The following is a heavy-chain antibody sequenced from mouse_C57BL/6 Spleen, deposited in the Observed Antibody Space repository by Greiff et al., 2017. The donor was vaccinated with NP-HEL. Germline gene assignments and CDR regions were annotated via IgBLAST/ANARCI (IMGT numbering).Heavy chain of an antibody. J-gene: IGHJ2*01. D-gene: IGHD2-4*01. CDR3: AREDYDGGYYFDY. Sequence: VQLQQPGAELVRPGSSVKLSCKASGYTFTSYWMHWVKQRPIQGLEWIGNIDPSDSETHYNQKFKDKATLTVDKSSSTAYMQLSSLTSEDSAVYYCAREDYDGGYYFDYWGQGTTLTVSS. CDR1: GYTFTSYW. V-gene: IGHV1-52*01. CDR2: IDPSDSET.